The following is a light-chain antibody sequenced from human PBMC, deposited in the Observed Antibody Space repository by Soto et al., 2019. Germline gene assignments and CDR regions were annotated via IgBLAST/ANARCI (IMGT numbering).Light chain of an antibody. Sequence: QSVLTQPASVSGSPGQSITISCTGTNSDVGGYNYVSWYRQHPGKAPKLMIYEVRNRPSGVSNRFSGSKSGNTASLTISGLQAEDEADYYCSSYTRSSTLIFGIGTKVTVL. J-gene: IGLJ1*01. CDR1: NSDVGGYNY. V-gene: IGLV2-14*01. CDR2: EVR. CDR3: SSYTRSSTLI.